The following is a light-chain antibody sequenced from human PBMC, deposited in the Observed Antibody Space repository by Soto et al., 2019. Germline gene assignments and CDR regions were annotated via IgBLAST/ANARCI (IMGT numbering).Light chain of an antibody. J-gene: IGKJ2*01. CDR1: QSVSSSY. V-gene: IGKV3-20*01. Sequence: EIVLTQSPGTLSLSPGERATLSCRASQSVSSSYLAWYQQKPGQAPSLLIYGASSRATGIPDRFSGSGSGTDFTLTISRLEPEDFAVSYCQQYGSSPYTFGQGTKLESK. CDR2: GAS. CDR3: QQYGSSPYT.